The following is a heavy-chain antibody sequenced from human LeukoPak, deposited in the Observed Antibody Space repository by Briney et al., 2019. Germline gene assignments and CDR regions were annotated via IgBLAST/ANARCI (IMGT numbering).Heavy chain of an antibody. CDR3: ARGPLGSSSDY. CDR2: INHSGST. CDR1: GGSFSGYY. D-gene: IGHD6-6*01. Sequence: SETLSLTCAVYGGSFSGYYWSWIRQPPGKGLEWIGEINHSGSTNYNPSLKSRVTISVDTSKNKFSLKLSSVTAADTAVYYCARGPLGSSSDYWGQGTLVTVSS. J-gene: IGHJ4*02. V-gene: IGHV4-34*01.